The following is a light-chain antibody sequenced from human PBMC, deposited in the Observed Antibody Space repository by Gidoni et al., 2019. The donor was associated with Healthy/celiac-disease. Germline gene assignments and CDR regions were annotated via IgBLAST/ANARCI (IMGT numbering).Light chain of an antibody. CDR2: GAS. CDR1: QSVSSN. V-gene: IGKV3-15*01. Sequence: EIAMPASPATLSVSPGERATLSCSASQSVSSNLAWYQQKPGQAPRLLIYGASTRATGIPARISGSGSGTEFTLTISSLQSEDFAVYYCQQYNNWPPWTFXXXTKVEIK. CDR3: QQYNNWPPWT. J-gene: IGKJ1*01.